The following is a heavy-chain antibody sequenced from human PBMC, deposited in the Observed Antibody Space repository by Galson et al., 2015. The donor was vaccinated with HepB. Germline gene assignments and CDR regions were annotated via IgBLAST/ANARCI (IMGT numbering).Heavy chain of an antibody. J-gene: IGHJ3*02. V-gene: IGHV1-24*01. D-gene: IGHD3-10*01. CDR1: GYTLTAFS. CDR3: AILSFGGAFEI. Sequence: SVKVSCKVSGYTLTAFSIQWVRQAPGKGLEWMGGFDPENGKTIYAQKFQGRVTMTEDTPTDTAYMEMSGLRSEDTAVYHCAILSFGGAFEIWGQGTMVTVSS. CDR2: FDPENGKT.